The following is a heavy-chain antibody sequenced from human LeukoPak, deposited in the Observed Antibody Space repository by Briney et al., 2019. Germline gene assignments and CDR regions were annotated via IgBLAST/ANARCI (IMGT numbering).Heavy chain of an antibody. Sequence: SGGSLRLSCAASGFTVSSNYMSWVRQAPGKGLEWVSVIYSGGSTYYADSVKGRFTISRDNSKNTLYLQMNSLRAEDTAVYYCARLNDGSGSYDYWGQGTLVTVSS. CDR1: GFTVSSNY. D-gene: IGHD3-10*01. V-gene: IGHV3-53*01. J-gene: IGHJ4*02. CDR2: IYSGGST. CDR3: ARLNDGSGSYDY.